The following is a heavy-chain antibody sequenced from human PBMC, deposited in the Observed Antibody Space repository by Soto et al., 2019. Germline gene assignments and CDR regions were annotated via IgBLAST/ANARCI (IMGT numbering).Heavy chain of an antibody. V-gene: IGHV3-23*01. D-gene: IGHD1-1*01. CDR1: GFTFSSYA. CDR3: AKGAESYPFLNEYFDY. Sequence: EVQLLESGGGLVQPGGSLRLSCAASGFTFSSYAMSWVRQAPGKGLEWVSAISGSGGSTYYADSVKGRFTISRDNSKNTLYLQMNSLRAEDTAVYSCAKGAESYPFLNEYFDYWGQGPLVTVSS. CDR2: ISGSGGST. J-gene: IGHJ4*02.